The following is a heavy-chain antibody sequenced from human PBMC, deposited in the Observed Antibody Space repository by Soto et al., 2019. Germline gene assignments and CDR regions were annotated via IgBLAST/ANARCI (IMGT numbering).Heavy chain of an antibody. V-gene: IGHV3-53*01. D-gene: IGHD6-13*01. CDR2: IFNDGGT. CDR3: ARGPPLSSSWPTDC. Sequence: GGSLRLCCAASGFTISSNYMSWVRQAPGKGLEWVSVIFNDGGTYYADSVKGRFTISRDNSKNTLYLQMNSLRAEDTAVYFCARGPPLSSSWPTDCWGQGTLVTVSS. J-gene: IGHJ4*02. CDR1: GFTISSNY.